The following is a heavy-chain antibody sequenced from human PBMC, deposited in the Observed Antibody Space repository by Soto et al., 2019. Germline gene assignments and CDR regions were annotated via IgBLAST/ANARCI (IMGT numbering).Heavy chain of an antibody. CDR3: ARDLPGG. CDR1: GFTFSSIW. Sequence: EVQLVESGGGLVQPGVSLRLSCAASGFTFSSIWMHWVRQAPGTGLLWVSRINTDGSSTSYADSVKGRFTISRDNTKNPLFLHMNSLRAEDTAVYYCARDLPGGWGQGTMVTFSS. J-gene: IGHJ3*01. V-gene: IGHV3-74*01. CDR2: INTDGSST.